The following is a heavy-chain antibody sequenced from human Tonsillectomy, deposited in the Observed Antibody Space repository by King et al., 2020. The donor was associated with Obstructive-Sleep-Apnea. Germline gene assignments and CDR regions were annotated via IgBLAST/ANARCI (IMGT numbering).Heavy chain of an antibody. J-gene: IGHJ5*02. Sequence: LQLQESGPGLVKPSDTLSLTCTVSGGSINSSSSYWGWIRQTPGKGLEWIGSIYYSGRTYYNPSLKSRVTISLDTSKNQFSLKLTSVTVADTAVYYCAREGAGGTKWFDPWGQGTLVTVSS. CDR1: GGSINSSSSY. CDR2: IYYSGRT. V-gene: IGHV4-39*07. CDR3: AREGAGGTKWFDP. D-gene: IGHD6-13*01.